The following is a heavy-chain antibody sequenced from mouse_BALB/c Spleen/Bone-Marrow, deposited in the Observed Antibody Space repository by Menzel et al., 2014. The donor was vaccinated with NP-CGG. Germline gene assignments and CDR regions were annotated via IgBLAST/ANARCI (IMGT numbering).Heavy chain of an antibody. D-gene: IGHD2-4*01. CDR3: ARKSYYHYDVRPWFAY. CDR1: GFTFSSYV. CDR2: ISSGGSYT. Sequence: EVQAVESGGGLVKPGGSLKVSCAASGFTFSSYVMSWVRQTPEKRLEWVATISSGGSYTYYPDSVKGRFTISRDNAKNTLYLQMSSLRSEDTAMYYCARKSYYHYDVRPWFAYWGQGTLGTSSA. J-gene: IGHJ3*01. V-gene: IGHV5-9-3*01.